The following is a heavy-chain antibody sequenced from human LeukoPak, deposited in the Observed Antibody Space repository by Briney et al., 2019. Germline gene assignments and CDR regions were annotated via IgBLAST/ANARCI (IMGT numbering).Heavy chain of an antibody. Sequence: GGSLRLSCAASGFTFSSYAMSWVRQAPGKGLEWVSAISGSGGSTYYVDSVKGRFTISRDNTKNSLYLRLNRLRAEDTSVYYCAKDREYSTGWYNNWFDPGGQGTLVTVSS. V-gene: IGHV3-23*01. CDR3: AKDREYSTGWYNNWFDP. D-gene: IGHD6-19*01. CDR1: GFTFSSYA. CDR2: ISGSGGST. J-gene: IGHJ5*02.